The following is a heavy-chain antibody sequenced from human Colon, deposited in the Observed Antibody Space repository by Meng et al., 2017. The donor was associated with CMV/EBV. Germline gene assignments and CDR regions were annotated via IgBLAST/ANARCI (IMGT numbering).Heavy chain of an antibody. Sequence: SGFTFTFYTLNWVRQAPGRGLEGFSAIISSSTSIDSAHSVTGVFAISRDNGRDSVFLQLNRLRAEDTALYFCAIHSHGSVRHDEEGDSWGQGTLVTVSS. CDR1: GFTFTFYT. CDR2: IISSSTSI. D-gene: IGHD3-10*01. J-gene: IGHJ5*02. CDR3: AIHSHGSVRHDEEGDS. V-gene: IGHV3-21*01.